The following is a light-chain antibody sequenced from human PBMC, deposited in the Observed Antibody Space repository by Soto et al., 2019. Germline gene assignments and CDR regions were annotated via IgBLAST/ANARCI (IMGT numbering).Light chain of an antibody. CDR3: MQSTQLPPT. CDR1: QSLLHITGETF. CDR2: EVS. V-gene: IGKV2D-29*02. J-gene: IGKJ5*01. Sequence: DVVMTHTPLSLSFAPGQPASISCKSSQSLLHITGETFLFWYLQKPGQSPQLLIYEVSTRVSGVPDRFSGSGSGTDFTLEISRVETDDVGIYYCMQSTQLPPTFGQGTRLEI.